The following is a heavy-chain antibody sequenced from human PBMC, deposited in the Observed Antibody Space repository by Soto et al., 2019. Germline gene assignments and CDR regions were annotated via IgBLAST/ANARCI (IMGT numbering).Heavy chain of an antibody. V-gene: IGHV3-48*01. CDR3: ARHPERIAEIGWFDP. D-gene: IGHD6-13*01. J-gene: IGHJ5*02. CDR2: ISSSSSTI. CDR1: GFTFSSYI. Sequence: PGGSLRLSCAASGFTFSSYIMNWVRQAPGKGLEWVSYISSSSSTIYYADSVKGRFTISRDNAKNSLYLQMNSLRAEDTAVYYCARHPERIAEIGWFDPWGQGTLVTVS.